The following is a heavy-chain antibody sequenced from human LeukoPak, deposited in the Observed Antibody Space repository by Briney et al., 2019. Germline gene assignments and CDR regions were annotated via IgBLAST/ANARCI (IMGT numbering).Heavy chain of an antibody. Sequence: SETLFLTCTVSGGSISSYYWIWLRQPAGKGLEWVGRIYSSGSTNYNPSLKSRVTISVDTSKNEFSLNLNSVNAADTAVYYCARGWLEQLFDSWSQGTLVTVSS. D-gene: IGHD5-24*01. V-gene: IGHV4-4*07. CDR3: ARGWLEQLFDS. J-gene: IGHJ4*02. CDR1: GGSISSYY. CDR2: IYSSGST.